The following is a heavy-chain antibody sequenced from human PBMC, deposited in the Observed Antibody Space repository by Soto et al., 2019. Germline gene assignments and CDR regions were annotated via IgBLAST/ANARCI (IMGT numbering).Heavy chain of an antibody. J-gene: IGHJ4*02. CDR3: ARVAGSYYYDSSGYRPFDY. CDR1: GGSISSGGYY. CDR2: IYYSGST. D-gene: IGHD3-22*01. Sequence: SETLSLTCTVSGGSISSGGYYWSWIRQHPGKGLEWIGYIYYSGSTYNPSLKSRVTISVDTSKNQFSLKLSSVTAADTAVYYCARVAGSYYYDSSGYRPFDYWGQGTLVTVSS. V-gene: IGHV4-31*03.